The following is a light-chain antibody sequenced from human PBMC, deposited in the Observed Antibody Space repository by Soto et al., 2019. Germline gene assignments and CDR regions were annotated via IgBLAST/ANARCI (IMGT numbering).Light chain of an antibody. Sequence: DVVMSQSPDSLAVSLGERVTINCKTSQSVLSSSRNEYYLGWYQQKPGQPPKALIYGASTRKSGVPDRFSGSGSVTDFTLTISSLQAEDVAVYYCQQYYSSPLTFGGGTRVEIK. CDR1: QSVLSSSRNEYY. J-gene: IGKJ4*01. CDR3: QQYYSSPLT. V-gene: IGKV4-1*01. CDR2: GAS.